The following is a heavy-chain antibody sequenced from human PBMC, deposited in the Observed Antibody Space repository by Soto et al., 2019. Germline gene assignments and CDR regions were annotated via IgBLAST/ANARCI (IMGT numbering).Heavy chain of an antibody. D-gene: IGHD2-2*01. V-gene: IGHV1-18*01. J-gene: IGHJ6*02. CDR1: GYTFTNYG. CDR3: ASSFTSSQWRYGMDV. CDR2: ISAYNGNT. Sequence: QVQLVQSGAEVKQPGASVKVSCKASGYTFTNYGISWVRQAPGQGLEWMGWISAYNGNTNYAQKLQGRVTMTTDTSTSTAYMELRSLRSDDTAVYYCASSFTSSQWRYGMDVWGQGTTVTVSS.